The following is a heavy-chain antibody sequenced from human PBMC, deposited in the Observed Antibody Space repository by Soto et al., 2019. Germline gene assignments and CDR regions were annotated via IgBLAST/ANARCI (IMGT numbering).Heavy chain of an antibody. D-gene: IGHD3-3*01. CDR1: GFTFSSYA. Sequence: PGGSLRLSCAASGFTFSSYAMSWVRQAPGKGLEWVSAISGSGGSTYYADSVKGRFTISRDNSKNTLYLQMNSLRAEDTAVYYSAKDHYDFWSGYLGYCGQGTLVTVSS. J-gene: IGHJ4*02. CDR2: ISGSGGST. V-gene: IGHV3-23*01. CDR3: AKDHYDFWSGYLGY.